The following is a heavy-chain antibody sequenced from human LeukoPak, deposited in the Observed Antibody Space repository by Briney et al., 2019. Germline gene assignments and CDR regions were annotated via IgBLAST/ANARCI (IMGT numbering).Heavy chain of an antibody. V-gene: IGHV5-51*01. CDR1: GTSFTSYW. CDR2: VNPGDSDT. Sequence: GESLKISCKASGTSFTSYWIGWVRQMPGKGLEWMGIVNPGDSDTRYSPSFQGQVTISVDRSISTAYLQWSSLQRWDTAVYYGVTVPRIAAVGNTEYFQHWGQGTLVTVSS. CDR3: VTVPRIAAVGNTEYFQH. J-gene: IGHJ1*01. D-gene: IGHD6-13*01.